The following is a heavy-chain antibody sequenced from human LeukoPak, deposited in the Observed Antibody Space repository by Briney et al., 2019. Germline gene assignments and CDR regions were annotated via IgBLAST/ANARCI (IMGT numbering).Heavy chain of an antibody. CDR2: IYYSGST. V-gene: IGHV4-59*12. Sequence: PSETLSLTCTVSGGSISSYYWSWIRQPPGKGLEWIGYIYYSGSTNYNPSLKSRVTISVDTSKNQFSLKLSSVTAADTAVYYCASVTGLPYYYDSRDYWGQGTLVTVSS. CDR3: ASVTGLPYYYDSRDY. J-gene: IGHJ4*02. D-gene: IGHD3-22*01. CDR1: GGSISSYY.